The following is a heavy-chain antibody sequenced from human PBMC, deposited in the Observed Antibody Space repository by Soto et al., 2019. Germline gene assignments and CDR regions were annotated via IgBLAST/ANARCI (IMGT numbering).Heavy chain of an antibody. CDR1: GVSLRTYT. CDR3: ARDTSDSSGYYYGFDH. V-gene: IGHV4-59*01. CDR2: IYYSGNT. D-gene: IGHD3-22*01. J-gene: IGHJ4*02. Sequence: SETLSLTCTVSGVSLRTYTWTWTRQPPGKGLEWIGYIYYSGNTKYNPSLKSRVTISVDTSKNQFSLNLSSVTAADTAVYYCARDTSDSSGYYYGFDHWGQGTLVTASS.